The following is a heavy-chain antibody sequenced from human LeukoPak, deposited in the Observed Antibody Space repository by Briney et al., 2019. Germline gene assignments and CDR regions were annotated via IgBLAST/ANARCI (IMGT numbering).Heavy chain of an antibody. CDR3: ASSVGYSYGDFDY. D-gene: IGHD5-18*01. Sequence: GGSLRLSCAASGFTFSSYAKHWVRQAPGKGLEWVAVISYDGSNKYYADSVKGRFTISRDNSKNTLYLQMNSLRAEDTAVYYCASSVGYSYGDFDYWGQGTLVTVSS. CDR1: GFTFSSYA. J-gene: IGHJ4*02. CDR2: ISYDGSNK. V-gene: IGHV3-30*04.